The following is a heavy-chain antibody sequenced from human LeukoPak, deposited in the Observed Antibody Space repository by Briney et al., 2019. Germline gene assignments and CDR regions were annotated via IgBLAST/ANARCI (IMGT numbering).Heavy chain of an antibody. D-gene: IGHD1-26*01. Sequence: SETLSLTCTVSGGPMYSYYWTWIRQPAGRGLEWIGRIYTDGSTNYNPSLKSRVTMSVDTSKKESSLKLNSVTAADTAIYYCARGQGGNYYLNYFDYWGQGALVTVSS. CDR1: GGPMYSYY. J-gene: IGHJ4*02. CDR2: IYTDGST. CDR3: ARGQGGNYYLNYFDY. V-gene: IGHV4-4*07.